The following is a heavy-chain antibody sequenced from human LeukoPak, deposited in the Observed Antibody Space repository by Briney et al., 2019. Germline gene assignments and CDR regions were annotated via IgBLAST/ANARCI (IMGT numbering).Heavy chain of an antibody. J-gene: IGHJ4*02. V-gene: IGHV4-59*12. Sequence: SETLSLTCTASGGSISSYYWSWIRQPPGKGLEWIGYIYYSGSTNYNPSLKSRVTISVDKSKNQFSLILSSVTAADTAVYYCARDDGARLSGFWGQGTLVTVSS. CDR3: ARDDGARLSGF. CDR2: IYYSGST. D-gene: IGHD6-6*01. CDR1: GGSISSYY.